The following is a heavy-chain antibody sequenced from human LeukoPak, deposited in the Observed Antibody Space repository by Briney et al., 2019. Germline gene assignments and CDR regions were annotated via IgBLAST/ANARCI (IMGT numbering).Heavy chain of an antibody. V-gene: IGHV3-53*01. Sequence: PGGSLRLSCAASGFTVSSNYMSWVRQAPGKGLEWVSVIYSGGSTYYADSVKGRFTISRDNSKNTLYLQMNSLRAEDTAVYYCARGTTVWYFDYWGQGTLVTVSS. J-gene: IGHJ4*02. D-gene: IGHD4-11*01. CDR1: GFTVSSNY. CDR2: IYSGGST. CDR3: ARGTTVWYFDY.